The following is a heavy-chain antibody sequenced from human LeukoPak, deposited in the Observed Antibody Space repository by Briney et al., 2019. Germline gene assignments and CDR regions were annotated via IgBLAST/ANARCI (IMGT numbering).Heavy chain of an antibody. J-gene: IGHJ1*01. CDR3: ARTDYDILTGYQRAEYFQH. Sequence: VASVKVSCKASGYTFTSYGISWVRQAPGQGLEWMGWISAYNGNTNYAQKLQGRVTMTTDTSTSTAYMELRSLRSDDTAVYYCARTDYDILTGYQRAEYFQHWGQGTLVTVS. CDR1: GYTFTSYG. V-gene: IGHV1-18*01. D-gene: IGHD3-9*01. CDR2: ISAYNGNT.